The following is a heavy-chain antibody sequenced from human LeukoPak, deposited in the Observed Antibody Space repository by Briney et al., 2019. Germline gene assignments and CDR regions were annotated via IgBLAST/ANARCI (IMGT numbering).Heavy chain of an antibody. J-gene: IGHJ4*02. V-gene: IGHV3-30*04. CDR3: ARAQYVWGSYRYDY. CDR2: ISYDGSNK. D-gene: IGHD3-16*02. CDR1: GFTFSSYA. Sequence: PGGSLRLSCAASGFTFSSYAMHWVRQAPGKGLEWVAVISYDGSNKYYADSVKGRFTISRDNSKNTLYLQMNSLRAEDTAVYYCARAQYVWGSYRYDYWGQGTLVTVSS.